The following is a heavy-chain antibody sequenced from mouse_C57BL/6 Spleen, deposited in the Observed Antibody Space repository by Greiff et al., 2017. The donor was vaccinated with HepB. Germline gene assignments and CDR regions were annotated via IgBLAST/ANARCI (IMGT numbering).Heavy chain of an antibody. CDR2: INPGSSTT. CDR1: GFDFSKDW. Sequence: EVKLMESGGGLVQPGGSLKLSCAASGFDFSKDWMSWVRQATGKGLECIGEINPGSSTTNYTPSLKDKFIISRDNAKNTLYLQMSKVRSEDTALYCCARPATVVATDYWGQGTTLTVSS. CDR3: ARPATVVATDY. V-gene: IGHV4-2*01. D-gene: IGHD1-1*01. J-gene: IGHJ2*01.